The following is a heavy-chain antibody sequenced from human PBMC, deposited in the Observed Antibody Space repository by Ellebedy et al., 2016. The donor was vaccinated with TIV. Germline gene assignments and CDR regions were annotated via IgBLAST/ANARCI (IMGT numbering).Heavy chain of an antibody. Sequence: GESLKISXAASRFTFSHAWMSWVRQVPGKGLEWVGRIKSKTDGGTTDYAAPVRGRFTISRDDSKNTLYLQMNSLKTEDTAVYYCSTGTPLEYWGQGTLDTVSS. CDR2: IKSKTDGGTT. J-gene: IGHJ4*02. CDR1: RFTFSHAW. V-gene: IGHV3-15*01. D-gene: IGHD3-3*01. CDR3: STGTPLEY.